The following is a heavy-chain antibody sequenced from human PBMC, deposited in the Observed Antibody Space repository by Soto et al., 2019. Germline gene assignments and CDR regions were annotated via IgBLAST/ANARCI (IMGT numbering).Heavy chain of an antibody. CDR3: AKRRGAGGHFDY. D-gene: IGHD2-15*01. Sequence: GSLRLSCAASGFTFTSYAMGWVRQAPGKGLECVSVVSRGGSTHYADSVTGRFIVSRDNSKNTVSLQMNSLRADVTAVYYCAKRRGAGGHFDYWGQGALVTVSS. J-gene: IGHJ4*02. CDR2: VSRGGST. V-gene: IGHV3-23*01. CDR1: GFTFTSYA.